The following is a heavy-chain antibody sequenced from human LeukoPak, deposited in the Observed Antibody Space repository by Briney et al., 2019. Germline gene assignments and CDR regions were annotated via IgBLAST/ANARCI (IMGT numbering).Heavy chain of an antibody. Sequence: PSETLSLTCTVSGGSISSYYWSWIRQPPGKGLEWIGYIYYSGSTNYNPSLKSRVTISVDTSKNQFSLKLSSVTAADTAVYYCARCTGYSSSWPNWFDPWGQGTLVTVSS. CDR3: ARCTGYSSSWPNWFDP. D-gene: IGHD6-13*01. J-gene: IGHJ5*02. CDR1: GGSISSYY. CDR2: IYYSGST. V-gene: IGHV4-59*01.